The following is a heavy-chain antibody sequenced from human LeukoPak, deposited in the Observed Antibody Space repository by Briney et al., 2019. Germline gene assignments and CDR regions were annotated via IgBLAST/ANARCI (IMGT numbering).Heavy chain of an antibody. CDR3: ARVQYDFWSGYLVDY. J-gene: IGHJ4*02. D-gene: IGHD3-3*01. CDR1: GGSISSHY. Sequence: SETLSLTCTASGGSISSHYWSWLRQPPGKGLEWIGYIYYSGSTNYNPSLKSRYTISVDTSKNQFSLKLSSVTAADTAVYYCARVQYDFWSGYLVDYWGQGTLVTVSS. V-gene: IGHV4-59*11. CDR2: IYYSGST.